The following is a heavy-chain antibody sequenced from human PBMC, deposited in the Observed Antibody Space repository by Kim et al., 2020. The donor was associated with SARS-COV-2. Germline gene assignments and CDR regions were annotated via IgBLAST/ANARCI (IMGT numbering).Heavy chain of an antibody. Sequence: CAQKLQGRGPITADESTSTAYMELRSLRSEDTAVYYCARGPTTAPGYFDCWGQGTLVTVSS. V-gene: IGHV1-69*01. J-gene: IGHJ4*02. CDR3: ARGPTTAPGYFDC. D-gene: IGHD4-4*01.